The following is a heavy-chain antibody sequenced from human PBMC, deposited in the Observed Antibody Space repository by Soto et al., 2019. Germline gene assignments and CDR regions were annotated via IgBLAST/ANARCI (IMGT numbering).Heavy chain of an antibody. CDR3: AHRVALGGNWNGGSFDF. Sequence: SGPTLVNPTQTLTLTCTFSGFSLSTSGVGVGWIRQPPGKAQEGLALIYWDDDKRYTSSLKNRLTITKDTSRNQVVLTVTNMDPVDTATYYCAHRVALGGNWNGGSFDFWGPGALVTVSS. D-gene: IGHD1-1*01. CDR1: GFSLSTSGVG. CDR2: IYWDDDK. V-gene: IGHV2-5*02. J-gene: IGHJ4*02.